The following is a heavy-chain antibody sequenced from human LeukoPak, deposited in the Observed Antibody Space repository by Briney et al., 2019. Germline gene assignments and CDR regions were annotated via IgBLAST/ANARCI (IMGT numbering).Heavy chain of an antibody. V-gene: IGHV3-30*18. J-gene: IGHJ4*02. CDR3: AKDRETTASGTFDY. CDR1: GFTFDKYG. D-gene: IGHD1-1*01. Sequence: GRSLRLSCGASGFTFDKYGMHYVRQAPGKGLEWMAVILEDGRIKKYADSVKDRFTISRDNTNNTLYLQMHSLRVEDTGIYFCAKDRETTASGTFDYWGLGTLVTVSS. CDR2: ILEDGRIK.